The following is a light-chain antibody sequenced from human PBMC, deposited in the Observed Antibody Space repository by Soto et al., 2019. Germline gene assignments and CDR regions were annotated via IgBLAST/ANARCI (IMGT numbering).Light chain of an antibody. J-gene: IGLJ1*01. V-gene: IGLV6-57*01. Sequence: NFMLTQPHSVSESPGKTVTISCTRSSGSIASNYVQWYQQRPGSSPTTVIYEDNQRPSGVPDRFSGSIDRSSNSASLTISGLKTEDEADYYCQSYDSSTLYVFGTGTKLTVL. CDR3: QSYDSSTLYV. CDR2: EDN. CDR1: SGSIASNY.